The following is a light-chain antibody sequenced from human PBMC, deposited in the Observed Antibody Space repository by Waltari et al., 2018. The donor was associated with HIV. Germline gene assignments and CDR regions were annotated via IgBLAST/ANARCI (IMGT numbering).Light chain of an antibody. V-gene: IGLV7-43*01. Sequence: QTVVTQEPSLTVSPGGTVTLTCASNTGAVTNSYYPNWFQQKPGQPPRALIYSTDSKHSWTPARFSGSLLGGRAALTLSGAQPEDEAEYYCLLYYDGARVFGTGTKVTVL. CDR2: STD. CDR3: LLYYDGARV. CDR1: TGAVTNSYY. J-gene: IGLJ1*01.